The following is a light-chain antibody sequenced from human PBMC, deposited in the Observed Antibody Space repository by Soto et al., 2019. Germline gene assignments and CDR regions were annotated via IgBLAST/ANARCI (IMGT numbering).Light chain of an antibody. J-gene: IGKJ1*01. V-gene: IGKV1-5*01. CDR1: QNIGNW. CDR3: QQYNDEPWT. Sequence: DIPMTQSPSTLSASVGDRVTITCRANQNIGNWLAWYQQKPGKTPDLLIYDASSLESGVPLRFSGSGSGTEFTLTISSLQTDDSATYYCQQYNDEPWTFGQGTKVEIK. CDR2: DAS.